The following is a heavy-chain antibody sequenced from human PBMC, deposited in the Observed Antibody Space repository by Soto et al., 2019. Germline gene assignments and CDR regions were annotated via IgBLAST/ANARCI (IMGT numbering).Heavy chain of an antibody. V-gene: IGHV3-74*01. CDR1: GFTFSSCW. CDR3: ARGDRYGGAEYFQY. Sequence: EVQLVESGGGLVQPGGSLRLSCAASGFTFSSCWMHWVRQAPGKGLVWVSRINSDSSSTTYADSVKGRFTISRDNAKNMLYVQLNNLRAEDTAVYYCARGDRYGGAEYFQYWGQGTLVTVSS. J-gene: IGHJ1*01. CDR2: INSDSSST. D-gene: IGHD4-17*01.